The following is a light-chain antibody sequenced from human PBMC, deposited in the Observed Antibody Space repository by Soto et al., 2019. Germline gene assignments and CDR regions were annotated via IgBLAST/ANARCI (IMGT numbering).Light chain of an antibody. V-gene: IGKV3-20*01. CDR2: GAS. J-gene: IGKJ3*01. CDR1: HSVSSSY. Sequence: EIVLTQSPGTLSLSPGERATLSCRASHSVSSSYLGWYQQKPGQAPRLLIYGASGRATGIPDRFSGSGSGTDFTLTISRLEPEDFALYYCQQYGSSPPFTFGPGTKVDIK. CDR3: QQYGSSPPFT.